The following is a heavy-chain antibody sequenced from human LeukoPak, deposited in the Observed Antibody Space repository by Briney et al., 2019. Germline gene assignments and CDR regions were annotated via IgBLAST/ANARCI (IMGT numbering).Heavy chain of an antibody. CDR2: FDPEDGET. CDR1: GYTLTELS. V-gene: IGHV1-24*01. Sequence: ASVKVSCKVSGYTLTELSMHWVRQAPGKGLEWMGGFDPEDGETIYAQKLQGRVTMTTDTSTSTAYMELRSLRSDDTAVYYCARTYGSGSYYQEWGQGTLVTVSS. J-gene: IGHJ4*02. CDR3: ARTYGSGSYYQE. D-gene: IGHD3-10*01.